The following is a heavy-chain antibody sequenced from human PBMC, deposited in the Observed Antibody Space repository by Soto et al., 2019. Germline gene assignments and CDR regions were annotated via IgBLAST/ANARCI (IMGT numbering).Heavy chain of an antibody. V-gene: IGHV1-46*01. D-gene: IGHD5-12*01. CDR2: INPFSGTT. CDR3: AREGVAPYYYYGMDV. Sequence: ASVKVSCKASGYAFANYHMHWVRQAPGQGLEWMGIINPFSGTTTYAQRFQGRVTMTRDTSTTTVYMELRSLRSDDTAVYYCAREGVAPYYYYGMDVWGQGTPVTVSS. CDR1: GYAFANYH. J-gene: IGHJ6*02.